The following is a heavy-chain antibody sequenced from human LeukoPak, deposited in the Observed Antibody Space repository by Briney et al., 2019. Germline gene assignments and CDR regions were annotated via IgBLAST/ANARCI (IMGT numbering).Heavy chain of an antibody. D-gene: IGHD3-9*01. Sequence: SETLSLTCTVSGGSISSPSYYWGWIRQSPGKGLEWIGSIYYSGTTQVNPSLMSRVTISVDTSKNQFSLKLTSVTAADTSVYYCVRQYYDILTGYSDLFDIWGPGTKVIVSS. J-gene: IGHJ3*02. CDR3: VRQYYDILTGYSDLFDI. CDR2: IYYSGTT. V-gene: IGHV4-39*01. CDR1: GGSISSPSYY.